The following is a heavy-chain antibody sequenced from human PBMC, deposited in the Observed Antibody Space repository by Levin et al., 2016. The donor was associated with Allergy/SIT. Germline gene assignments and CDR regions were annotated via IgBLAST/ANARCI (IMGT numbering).Heavy chain of an antibody. V-gene: IGHV4-34*01. CDR1: GGSFSGYY. CDR3: ARRTNYYDRLFDY. CDR2: INHSGST. J-gene: IGHJ4*02. D-gene: IGHD3-22*01. Sequence: SETLSLTCAVYGGSFSGYYWSWIRQPPGKGLEWIGEINHSGSTNYNPSLKSRVTISVDTSKNQFSLKLSSVTAADTAVYYCARRTNYYDRLFDYWGQGTLVTVSS.